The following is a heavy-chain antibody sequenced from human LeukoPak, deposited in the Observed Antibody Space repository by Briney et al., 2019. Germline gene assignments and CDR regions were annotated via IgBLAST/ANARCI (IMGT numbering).Heavy chain of an antibody. J-gene: IGHJ3*02. Sequence: PSETLSLTCTVSGGSISSYYWSWIRQPPGKGLEWIGYIYYSGSTNYNPSLKSRVTISVDTSKNQFSLKLSSVTAADTAVYYCARGATPRGYDYVWGSYRYPLDAFDIWGQGTMVTVSS. D-gene: IGHD3-16*02. CDR1: GGSISSYY. CDR3: ARGATPRGYDYVWGSYRYPLDAFDI. V-gene: IGHV4-59*12. CDR2: IYYSGST.